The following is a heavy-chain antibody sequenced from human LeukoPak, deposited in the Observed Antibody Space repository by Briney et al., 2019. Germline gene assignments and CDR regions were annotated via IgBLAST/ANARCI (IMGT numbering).Heavy chain of an antibody. Sequence: GGSLRLSCAASGFTFSSIAMSWVRQAPDKGLEWVSTISGSGGGTYYADSVKGRFTISRDDSKNTLYLQTNSLRADDTAVYYCAKDLGRYRNNFFDYWGQGNLVTVSS. CDR1: GFTFSSIA. D-gene: IGHD1-26*01. J-gene: IGHJ4*02. V-gene: IGHV3-23*01. CDR2: ISGSGGGT. CDR3: AKDLGRYRNNFFDY.